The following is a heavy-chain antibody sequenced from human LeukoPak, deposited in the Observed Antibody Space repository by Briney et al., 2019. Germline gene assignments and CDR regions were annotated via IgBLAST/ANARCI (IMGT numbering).Heavy chain of an antibody. Sequence: GGSLRLSCAASGFTVSSKYMSWVRQAPGKGLEWVSILYSDGSTYYADSVEGRFTISRDNSKNTLYFQMNSLRVEDTAVYYCAKSERLSMIGGWAPTFDSWGQGSPFTVSS. CDR2: LYSDGST. CDR3: AKSERLSMIGGWAPTFDS. D-gene: IGHD3-22*01. V-gene: IGHV3-66*01. CDR1: GFTVSSKY. J-gene: IGHJ4*02.